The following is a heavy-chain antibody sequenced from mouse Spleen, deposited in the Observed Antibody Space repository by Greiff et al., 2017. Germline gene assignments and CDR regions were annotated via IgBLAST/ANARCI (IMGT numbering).Heavy chain of an antibody. CDR1: GYAFSSYW. CDR2: IYPGDGDT. Sequence: QVQLQQSGAELVRPGSSVKISCKASGYAFSSYWMNWVKQRPGQGLEWIGQIYPGDGDTNYNGKFKGKATLTADKSSSTAYMQLSSLTSEDSAVYFCARSIYYDYDEIAYWGQGTLVTVSA. CDR3: ARSIYYDYDEIAY. J-gene: IGHJ3*01. D-gene: IGHD2-4*01. V-gene: IGHV1-80*01.